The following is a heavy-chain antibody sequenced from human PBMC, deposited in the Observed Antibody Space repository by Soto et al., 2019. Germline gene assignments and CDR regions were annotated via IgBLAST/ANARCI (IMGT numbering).Heavy chain of an antibody. J-gene: IGHJ5*02. Sequence: KPGGSLRLSCAASGFTFSSYSMNWVRQAPGKGLEWVSSISSSSSYIYYAGSVKGRFTISRDNAKNSLYLQMNSLRAEDTAVYYCARAAMIVVVSPPFEPWGQGTLVTVSS. D-gene: IGHD3-22*01. CDR1: GFTFSSYS. V-gene: IGHV3-21*01. CDR2: ISSSSSYI. CDR3: ARAAMIVVVSPPFEP.